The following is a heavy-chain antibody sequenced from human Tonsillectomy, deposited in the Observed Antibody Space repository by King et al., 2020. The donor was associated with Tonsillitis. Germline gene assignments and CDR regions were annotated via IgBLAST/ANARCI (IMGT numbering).Heavy chain of an antibody. CDR3: ASQRPAAVLFDS. J-gene: IGHJ4*02. Sequence: HVQLQQWGAGLLKPSETLSLTCAVYGGSFSGYYWSWIRQPPGKGLEWIGEINHSGSTTSNPSLKSRVAISVDTSKNQFSLKLFSVTAADTAVYYCASQRPAAVLFDSWGQGTLVTVSS. V-gene: IGHV4-34*01. D-gene: IGHD6-13*01. CDR1: GGSFSGYY. CDR2: INHSGST.